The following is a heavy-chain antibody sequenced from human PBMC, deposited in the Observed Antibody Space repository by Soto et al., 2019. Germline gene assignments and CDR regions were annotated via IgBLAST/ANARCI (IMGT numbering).Heavy chain of an antibody. CDR3: AKDGDFGEDGRAEYFEH. J-gene: IGHJ1*01. CDR1: GFTFKNYA. V-gene: IGHV3-23*01. D-gene: IGHD4-17*01. CDR2: TTGSGANK. Sequence: EVNLLESGGGVVQPGESLRISCVGSGFTFKNYAMTWVRQAPGKGLEWVSGTTGSGANKHYADSVRGRFTISRDNSKKTLYLEMKSLRVEDTAVYYCAKDGDFGEDGRAEYFEHWGQGTLVTVSS.